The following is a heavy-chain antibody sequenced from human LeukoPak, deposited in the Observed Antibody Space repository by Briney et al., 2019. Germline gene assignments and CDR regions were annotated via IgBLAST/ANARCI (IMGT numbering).Heavy chain of an antibody. CDR2: IYYSGST. CDR1: GGSISSSSYY. J-gene: IGHJ6*03. V-gene: IGHV4-39*07. CDR3: ARGPPSGEYDPNYYYYYMDV. D-gene: IGHD4-17*01. Sequence: PSETLSLTCTVSGGSISSSSYYWGWIRQPPGKGLEWIGSIYYSGSTYYNPSLKSRVTISEDTSKNQFSLKLSSVTAADTAVYYCARGPPSGEYDPNYYYYYMDVWGKGTTVTVSS.